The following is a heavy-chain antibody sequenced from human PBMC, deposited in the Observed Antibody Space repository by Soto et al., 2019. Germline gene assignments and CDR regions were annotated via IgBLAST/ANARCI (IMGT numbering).Heavy chain of an antibody. CDR3: ARVIAAAGTDP. D-gene: IGHD6-13*01. Sequence: SETLSLTCTVSGGSISSGGYYWSWIRQHPGKGLEWIGYIYYSGSTYYNPSLKSRVTISVDTSKNQFSLKLSSVTAADTAVYYCARVIAAAGTDPWGQGTLVTVSS. V-gene: IGHV4-31*03. J-gene: IGHJ5*02. CDR1: GGSISSGGYY. CDR2: IYYSGST.